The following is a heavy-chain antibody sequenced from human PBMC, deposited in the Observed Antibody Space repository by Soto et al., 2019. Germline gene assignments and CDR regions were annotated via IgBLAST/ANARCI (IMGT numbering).Heavy chain of an antibody. J-gene: IGHJ4*02. CDR1: GYSFIDYY. CDR2: ISPKSGGT. V-gene: IGHV1-2*02. D-gene: IGHD3-9*01. CDR3: ARPPGYISDWYYFDL. Sequence: ASVKISCKASGYSFIDYYMHWVRQAPGQGFEWMGRISPKSGGTNYAQKFEGRVTMTWDTSLNTAYMELSSLISEDTAVYYCARPPGYISDWYYFDLWGQGTLVTVSS.